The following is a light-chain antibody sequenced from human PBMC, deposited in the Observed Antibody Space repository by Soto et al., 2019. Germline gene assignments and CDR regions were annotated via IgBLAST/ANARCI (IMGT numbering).Light chain of an antibody. CDR2: EVS. CDR3: NSYTSKSTGV. V-gene: IGLV2-14*01. CDR1: SSDVGGYGY. Sequence: QSALTQPASVSGSPGQSITISCTGTSSDVGGYGYVSWYQQHPGKAPKLIIYEVSNRPSGVSNRFSGSKSGNTASLTISGLQAEDEADYYCNSYTSKSTGVFGTGTKLTDL. J-gene: IGLJ1*01.